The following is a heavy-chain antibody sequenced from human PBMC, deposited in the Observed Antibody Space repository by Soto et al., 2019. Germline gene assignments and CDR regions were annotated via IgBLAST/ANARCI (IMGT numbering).Heavy chain of an antibody. D-gene: IGHD5-12*01. J-gene: IGHJ4*02. CDR1: GFTFSSYS. V-gene: IGHV3-48*02. CDR3: ARRGAYSGYEAPDY. CDR2: ISSSSSTI. Sequence: PGGSLRLSCAASGFTFSSYSMNWVRQAPGKGLEWVSYISSSSSTIYYADSVKGRFTISRDNAKNSLYLQMNSLRDEDTAVYYCARRGAYSGYEAPDYWGQGTLVTVSS.